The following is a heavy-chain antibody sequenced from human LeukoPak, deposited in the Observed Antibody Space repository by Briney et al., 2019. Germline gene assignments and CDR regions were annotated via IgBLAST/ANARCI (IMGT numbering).Heavy chain of an antibody. Sequence: SVKVSCKASGGTFSSYAISWVRQAPGQGLEWMGGIIPIFGTANYAQKFQGRVTITADESTSTAYMELSSLRSEDTAVYYCATGYYGGNWYFDLWGRGTLVTVSS. CDR1: GGTFSSYA. D-gene: IGHD4-23*01. CDR2: IIPIFGTA. CDR3: ATGYYGGNWYFDL. V-gene: IGHV1-69*13. J-gene: IGHJ2*01.